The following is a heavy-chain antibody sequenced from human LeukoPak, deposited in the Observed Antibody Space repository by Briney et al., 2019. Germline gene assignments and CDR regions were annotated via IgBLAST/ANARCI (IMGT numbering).Heavy chain of an antibody. CDR2: ISGSGGST. V-gene: IGHV3-23*01. D-gene: IGHD3-22*01. J-gene: IGHJ4*02. CDR3: AKGSYYDSSGYTPIDY. Sequence: GGSLRLSCAASGFTFSSYAMSWVRQAPGKGLEWDSAISGSGGSTYYADSVKGRFAISRDNSKNTLYLQMNSLRAEDTAVYYCAKGSYYDSSGYTPIDYWGQGTLVTVSS. CDR1: GFTFSSYA.